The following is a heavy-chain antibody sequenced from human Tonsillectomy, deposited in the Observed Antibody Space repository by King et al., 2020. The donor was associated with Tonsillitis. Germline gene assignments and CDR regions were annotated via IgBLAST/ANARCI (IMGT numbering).Heavy chain of an antibody. D-gene: IGHD1-7*01. J-gene: IGHJ4*02. Sequence: QLQESGPGLAKPSETLSLTCTVSGGSISSYYWSWIRQPAGKGLEWIVRIYSSGSTNYNPSLKSRVTMSVDTSKNQFSLKLSSVTAADTAVYYCARDRGSPITGTLGPFDYWGQGTLVTVSS. CDR3: ARDRGSPITGTLGPFDY. V-gene: IGHV4-4*07. CDR2: IYSSGST. CDR1: GGSISSYY.